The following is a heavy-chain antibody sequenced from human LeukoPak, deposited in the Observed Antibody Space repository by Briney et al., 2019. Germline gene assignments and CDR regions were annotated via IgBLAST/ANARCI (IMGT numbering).Heavy chain of an antibody. CDR1: GFTFSSYG. CDR3: ARVSNTAMVYFDY. Sequence: PGGSLRLSCEVSGFTFSSYGMHWVRQAPGKGLEWVAFIRYDGRNNYYADSVKGRFTISRDNSKNTLYLQMNSLRAEDTAVYYCARVSNTAMVYFDYWGQGTLVTVSS. D-gene: IGHD5-18*01. V-gene: IGHV3-30*02. CDR2: IRYDGRNN. J-gene: IGHJ4*02.